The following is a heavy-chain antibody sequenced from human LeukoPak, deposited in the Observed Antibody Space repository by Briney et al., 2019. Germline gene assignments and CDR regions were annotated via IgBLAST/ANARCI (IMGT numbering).Heavy chain of an antibody. CDR3: ARICGFGVVPY. CDR2: IDWDDDK. CDR1: GFSPSTSGRC. V-gene: IGHV2-70*11. D-gene: IGHD3-3*01. Sequence: SGPTLVNPTQTLTLTCTFSGFSPSTSGRCVSWIRQPPGKALEWLARIDWDDDKYYSTSLKTRLTISKDTSKNQVVLTMTNMDPVDAATYYCARICGFGVVPYWGQGTLVTVSS. J-gene: IGHJ4*02.